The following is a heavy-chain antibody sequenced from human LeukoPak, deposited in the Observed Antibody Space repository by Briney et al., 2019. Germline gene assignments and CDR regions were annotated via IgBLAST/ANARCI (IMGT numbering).Heavy chain of an antibody. CDR3: ARRDSNYYDSSGYQH. CDR2: INPNSGGT. D-gene: IGHD3-22*01. Sequence: GASVKVSCRASGYTFTGYQIHWVRQAPGQGPEWMGWINPNSGGTNYAQKFQGRVTMTRDTSISTAYMELSRLRSDDTAVYYCARRDSNYYDSSGYQHWGQGTLVTVSS. V-gene: IGHV1-2*02. CDR1: GYTFTGYQ. J-gene: IGHJ1*01.